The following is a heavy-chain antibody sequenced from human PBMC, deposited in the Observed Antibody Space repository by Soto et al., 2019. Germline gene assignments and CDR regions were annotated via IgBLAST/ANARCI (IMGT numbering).Heavy chain of an antibody. D-gene: IGHD3-3*01. V-gene: IGHV1-8*01. CDR1: GYTFTSYD. CDR3: ARGSVVLRFLEWSTNWFDP. J-gene: IGHJ5*02. CDR2: MNPNSGNT. Sequence: AASVKVSCKASGYTFTSYDINWVRQATGQGLEWMGWMNPNSGNTGYAQKFQGRVTMTRNTSISTAYMELSSLRSEDTAVYYCARGSVVLRFLEWSTNWFDPWGQGTLVTVYS.